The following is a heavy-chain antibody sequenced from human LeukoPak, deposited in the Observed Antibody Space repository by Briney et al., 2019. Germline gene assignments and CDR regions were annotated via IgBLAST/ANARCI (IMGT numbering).Heavy chain of an antibody. Sequence: GGSLRLSFAASGFTFCSYLISWVRQAPREGLEGVAAISCSGGSTYYEHSVKGRFTISIDKSKNTPYLQLNSLRAEDTAIYYCERGSTGVFGHFGYWGQGTLVTVSS. V-gene: IGHV3-23*02. CDR3: ERGSTGVFGHFGY. CDR1: GFTFCSYL. J-gene: IGHJ4*02. D-gene: IGHD3-10*02. CDR2: ISCSGGST.